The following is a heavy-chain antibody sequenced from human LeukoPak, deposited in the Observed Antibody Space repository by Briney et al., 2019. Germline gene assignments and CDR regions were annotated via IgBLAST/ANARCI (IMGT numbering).Heavy chain of an antibody. CDR1: GFSFSSYF. V-gene: IGHV3-23*01. Sequence: GGSLRLSCSASGFSFSSYFMTWARQPPGKGPEWVSVISTSGDEIHYADSVKGRFTISRDNSKNTVSLQMNSLRADDTAIYYCAIYQQYPSLGSDYWGQGTLVTVSS. D-gene: IGHD2-2*01. CDR3: AIYQQYPSLGSDY. J-gene: IGHJ4*02. CDR2: ISTSGDEI.